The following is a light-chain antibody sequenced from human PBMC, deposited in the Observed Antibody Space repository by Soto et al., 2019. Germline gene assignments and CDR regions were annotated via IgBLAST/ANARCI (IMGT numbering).Light chain of an antibody. CDR3: QQRSNWPSLT. Sequence: EIVLTHSPATLSLSPLEIATLSCRASQSVSSQLAWYQQRPGQSPRLLIYDVSNRATGIPARFRGSGSGTDFTLTISSLEPEDFAVYYCQQRSNWPSLTFGQGTRLEIK. CDR2: DVS. V-gene: IGKV3-11*01. J-gene: IGKJ5*01. CDR1: QSVSSQ.